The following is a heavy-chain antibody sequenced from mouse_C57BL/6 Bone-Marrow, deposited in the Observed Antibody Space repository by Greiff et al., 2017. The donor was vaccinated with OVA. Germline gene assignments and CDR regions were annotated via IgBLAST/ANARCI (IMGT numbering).Heavy chain of an antibody. CDR2: IDPEDGGT. J-gene: IGHJ2*01. V-gene: IGHV14-2*01. D-gene: IGHD1-1*01. CDR1: GFNIKDYY. CDR3: ARVGYYGSSYGDYFDY. Sequence: EVQLQQSGAELVKPGASVKLSCTASGFNIKDYYMHWVKQRTEQGLEWIGRIDPEDGGTKYAPKFQGKATITEDTSPNTAYLPLSSLTSVDTAVYYCARVGYYGSSYGDYFDYWGQGTTLTVSS.